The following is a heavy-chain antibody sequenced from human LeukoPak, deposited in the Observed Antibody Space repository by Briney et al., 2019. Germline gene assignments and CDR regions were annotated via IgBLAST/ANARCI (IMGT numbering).Heavy chain of an antibody. CDR1: GGSISSYY. Sequence: PSETLSLTCTVSGGSISSYYWSWIRQTPGKGLEWIGYIYYSGSTNFNPSLKSRVTISVDTSKNQFSLKLSSVTAADTAVYYCARARMTTVTYDAFDIWGQGTMVTVSS. CDR3: ARARMTTVTYDAFDI. V-gene: IGHV4-59*12. CDR2: IYYSGST. J-gene: IGHJ3*02. D-gene: IGHD4-17*01.